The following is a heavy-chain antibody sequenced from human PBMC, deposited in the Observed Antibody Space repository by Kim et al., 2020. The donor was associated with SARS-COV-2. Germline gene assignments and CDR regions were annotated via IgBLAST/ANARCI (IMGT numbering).Heavy chain of an antibody. J-gene: IGHJ4*02. D-gene: IGHD3-10*01. V-gene: IGHV1-69*02. Sequence: AQKFQGRVTITADKSTSTAYMELSSLRSEDTAVYYCAKTHTMVRGGRADYWGQGTLVTVSS. CDR3: AKTHTMVRGGRADY.